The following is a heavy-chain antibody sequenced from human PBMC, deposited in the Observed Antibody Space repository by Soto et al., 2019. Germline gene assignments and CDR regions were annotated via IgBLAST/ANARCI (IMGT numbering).Heavy chain of an antibody. Sequence: QVQLQESGPGLVKPSQTLSLTCTVSGGSISSGGYYWSWIRQHPGKGLEWIGYIYYSGSTYYNPSLKSRVTISVDTSKTQFSLKLSSVTAADTAVYYCARGGRAIFGVVTAFDYWGLGTLVTVSS. J-gene: IGHJ4*02. CDR3: ARGGRAIFGVVTAFDY. D-gene: IGHD3-3*01. CDR1: GGSISSGGYY. V-gene: IGHV4-31*03. CDR2: IYYSGST.